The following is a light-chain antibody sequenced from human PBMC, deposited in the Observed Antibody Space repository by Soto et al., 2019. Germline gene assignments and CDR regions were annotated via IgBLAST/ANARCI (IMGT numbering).Light chain of an antibody. J-gene: IGLJ1*01. CDR2: DDN. V-gene: IGLV1-51*01. CDR3: GSWDSSMSAYV. CDR1: SSNIGGNS. Sequence: VLTQPPSVSAAPGQKVTISCSGSSSNIGGNSVSWYQQLPGTAPKLLIYDDNKRPSGIPDRFSGSKSGTSATLGITGFQTGDEADYYCGSWDSSMSAYVFGKGTKVTVL.